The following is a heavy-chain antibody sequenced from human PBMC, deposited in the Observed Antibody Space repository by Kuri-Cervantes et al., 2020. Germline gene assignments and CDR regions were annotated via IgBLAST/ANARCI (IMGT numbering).Heavy chain of an antibody. CDR3: AKLYCSSTSCSFFDY. CDR2: IKSDGSST. CDR1: GFTFTSYW. J-gene: IGHJ4*02. D-gene: IGHD2-2*01. V-gene: IGHV3-74*01. Sequence: GGSLRLSCEASGFTFTSYWMHWVRQAPGKGLVWVSHIKSDGSSTRYADSAKGRFTISRDNSKNTLYLQMNSLRAEDTAVYYCAKLYCSSTSCSFFDYWGQGTLVTVSS.